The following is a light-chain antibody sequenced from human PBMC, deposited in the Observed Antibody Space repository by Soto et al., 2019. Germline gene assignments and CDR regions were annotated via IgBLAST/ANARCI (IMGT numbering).Light chain of an antibody. CDR3: QQYNSYPWT. J-gene: IGKJ1*01. CDR2: DAS. Sequence: GDRVTITCRASQSISSCLAWYQQKPGKAPKLLIYDASSLESGVPSRFSGSGSGTEFTLTINSLQPDDFATYYCQQYNSYPWTFGQGTKVDIK. CDR1: QSISSC. V-gene: IGKV1-5*01.